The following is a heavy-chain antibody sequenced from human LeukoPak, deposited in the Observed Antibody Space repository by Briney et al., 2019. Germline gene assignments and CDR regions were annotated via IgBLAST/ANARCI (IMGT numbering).Heavy chain of an antibody. CDR3: ALGLGAGSSSDWFDP. J-gene: IGHJ5*02. D-gene: IGHD3-10*01. Sequence: SGTLSLTCAVSGGSISSNKWWSWVRQPPAKGLEWIGEISHSGSTNCNPSLKSRVTISVDKSKNQFSLRLSFVTAADTAVYYCALGLGAGSSSDWFDPWGQGILVTVSS. V-gene: IGHV4-4*02. CDR2: ISHSGST. CDR1: GGSISSNKW.